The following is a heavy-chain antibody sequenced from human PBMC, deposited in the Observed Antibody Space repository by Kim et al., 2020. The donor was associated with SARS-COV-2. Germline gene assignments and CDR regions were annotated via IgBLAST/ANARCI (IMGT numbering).Heavy chain of an antibody. Sequence: GGSLRLSCAASGFTFSDYYMSWIRQAPGKGLEWVSYISSSGSTIYSADSVKGRFTISRDNAKNSLYLQMNSLRAEDTAVYYCARESYCSCGICYLTNYYYYGMDVWGQGTTVAVSS. CDR1: GFTFSDYY. D-gene: IGHD2-15*01. CDR2: ISSSGSTI. V-gene: IGHV3-11*04. J-gene: IGHJ6*02. CDR3: ARESYCSCGICYLTNYYYYGMDV.